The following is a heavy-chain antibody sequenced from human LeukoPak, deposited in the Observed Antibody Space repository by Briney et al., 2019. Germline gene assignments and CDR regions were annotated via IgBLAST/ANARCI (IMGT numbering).Heavy chain of an antibody. CDR1: GFTFSSYA. D-gene: IGHD2-2*01. CDR3: ARGGDFGVPAPLGIDAFDL. Sequence: GGSLRLSCAASGFTFSSYAMSWVRQAPGKGLEWVSAISGSGGSTYYADSVKGRFTISRDNSKNTLYLQMNSLTTEDTAVYYCARGGDFGVPAPLGIDAFDLWGQGTKATVSS. V-gene: IGHV3-23*01. J-gene: IGHJ3*01. CDR2: ISGSGGST.